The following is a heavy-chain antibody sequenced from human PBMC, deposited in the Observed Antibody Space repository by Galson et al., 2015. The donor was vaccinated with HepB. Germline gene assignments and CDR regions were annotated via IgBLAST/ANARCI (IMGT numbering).Heavy chain of an antibody. D-gene: IGHD3-22*01. V-gene: IGHV3-30*04. CDR2: ISYDGSNR. CDR3: ARDPPGDSSGYYYGVDY. CDR1: GFTFSSYA. Sequence: SLRLSCAASGFTFSSYAMHWVRQAPGKGLEWVAVISYDGSNRYYADSVKGRFTISRGNSKNTLYLQMNSLRAEDTAVYYCARDPPGDSSGYYYGVDYWGQGTLVTVSS. J-gene: IGHJ4*02.